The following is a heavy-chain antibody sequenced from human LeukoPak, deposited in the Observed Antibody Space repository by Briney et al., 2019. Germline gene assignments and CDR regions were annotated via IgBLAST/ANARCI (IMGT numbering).Heavy chain of an antibody. Sequence: GKSLRLSCAASRFTFSSYAMSWVRQAPGKGLEWVSAGSDSGGSTYYADSVKGRFTISRDNSKNTLYLQMNSLRAEDTAVYYCAKGEKTRPFGGVIDYWGQGTLVTVSS. J-gene: IGHJ4*02. D-gene: IGHD3-16*02. V-gene: IGHV3-23*01. CDR3: AKGEKTRPFGGVIDY. CDR2: GSDSGGST. CDR1: RFTFSSYA.